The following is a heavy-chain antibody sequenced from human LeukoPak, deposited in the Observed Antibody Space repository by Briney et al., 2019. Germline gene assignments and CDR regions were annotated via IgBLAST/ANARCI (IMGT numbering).Heavy chain of an antibody. Sequence: GGSLRLSCAASGFTFSSYAMSWVRQAPGKGLEWVSDISGSGGSAYYADSVKGRFTISRDNSKNTLYLRMNSLRAEDTAVYYCAKDQQDYYGSGDGMDVWGQGTTVTVSS. J-gene: IGHJ6*02. D-gene: IGHD3-10*01. V-gene: IGHV3-23*01. CDR2: ISGSGGSA. CDR3: AKDQQDYYGSGDGMDV. CDR1: GFTFSSYA.